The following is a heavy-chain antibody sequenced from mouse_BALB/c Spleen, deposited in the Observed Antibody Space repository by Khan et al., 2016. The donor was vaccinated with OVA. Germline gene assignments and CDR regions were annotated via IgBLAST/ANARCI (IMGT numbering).Heavy chain of an antibody. D-gene: IGHD1-2*01. Sequence: EVELVESGGGLVQPGGSRKLSCAASGFTFSNFGMYWVRQAPEKGLEWVAYISSGSSTIYYADSVKGRFTISRDNPKNTRFLQMTSLRSEDTAMYYCASPVITTANGAMDYWGQGTSVTVSS. CDR3: ASPVITTANGAMDY. J-gene: IGHJ4*01. CDR2: ISSGSSTI. CDR1: GFTFSNFG. V-gene: IGHV5-17*02.